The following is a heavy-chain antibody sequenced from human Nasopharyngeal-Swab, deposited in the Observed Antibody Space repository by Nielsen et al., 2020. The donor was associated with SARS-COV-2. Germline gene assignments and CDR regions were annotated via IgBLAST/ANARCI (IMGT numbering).Heavy chain of an antibody. CDR2: INHSGST. J-gene: IGHJ4*02. Sequence: SETLSLTCAVYGVSFSGYYWSWIRQPPGKGLEWIGEINHSGSTNYNPSLKSRVTISVDTSKNQFSLKLSSVTAADTAVYYCARGEGAAAGTTPDFDYWGQGTLVTVSS. CDR1: GVSFSGYY. CDR3: ARGEGAAAGTTPDFDY. V-gene: IGHV4-34*01. D-gene: IGHD6-13*01.